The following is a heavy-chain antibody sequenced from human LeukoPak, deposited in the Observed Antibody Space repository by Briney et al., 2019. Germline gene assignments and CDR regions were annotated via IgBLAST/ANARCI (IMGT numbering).Heavy chain of an antibody. J-gene: IGHJ4*02. CDR3: AKDSFGTTGTTGGYFDY. V-gene: IGHV3-9*01. CDR1: GFTFDDYA. CDR2: ISWNSGSI. D-gene: IGHD1-1*01. Sequence: GRSLRLSCAASGFTFDDYAMHWVRQAPGKGLEWVSGISWNSGSIGYADSVKGRFTISRDNAKNSLYLQMNSLRAEETALYYCAKDSFGTTGTTGGYFDYWGQGTLVTVSS.